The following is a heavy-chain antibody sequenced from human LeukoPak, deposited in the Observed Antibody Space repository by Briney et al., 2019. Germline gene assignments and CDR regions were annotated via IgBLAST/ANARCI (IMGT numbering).Heavy chain of an antibody. Sequence: ASVTVSCKGFGYTFHTSSITWVRQAPGQRLEWVGWSSPQSGNTQYAQRVQGRVTMTTDTSRSTAYMELRSLRPDDTAVYYCTRVRNSNNWWGAFDIWGQGTMVTVSS. J-gene: IGHJ3*02. V-gene: IGHV1-18*01. CDR3: TRVRNSNNWWGAFDI. D-gene: IGHD1-1*01. CDR1: GYTFHTSS. CDR2: SSPQSGNT.